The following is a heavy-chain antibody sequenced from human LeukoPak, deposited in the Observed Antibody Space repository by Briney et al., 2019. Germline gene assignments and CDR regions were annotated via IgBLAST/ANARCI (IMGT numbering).Heavy chain of an antibody. Sequence: GGSMRLSCAASGFTFSSYAMSWVRQAPGKGLEWVSAISGSGGSTYYADSVKGRFTISRDNSKNTLYLQMNSLRAEDTAVYYCAKSVRIVVVPAATPPLDYWGQGTLVTVSS. CDR3: AKSVRIVVVPAATPPLDY. CDR2: ISGSGGST. V-gene: IGHV3-23*01. J-gene: IGHJ4*02. D-gene: IGHD2-2*01. CDR1: GFTFSSYA.